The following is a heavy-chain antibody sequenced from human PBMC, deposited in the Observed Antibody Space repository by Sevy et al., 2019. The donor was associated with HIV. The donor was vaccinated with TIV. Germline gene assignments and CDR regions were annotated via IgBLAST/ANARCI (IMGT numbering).Heavy chain of an antibody. CDR3: AKETIRSSSYYYYYGMDV. CDR2: ISYDGSNK. D-gene: IGHD6-6*01. J-gene: IGHJ6*02. CDR1: GFTFSSYG. V-gene: IGHV3-30*18. Sequence: GSLRLSCAASGFTFSSYGMHWVRQAPGKGLEWVAVISYDGSNKYYADSVKGRFTISRDNSKNTLYLQMNSLRAEDTAVYYCAKETIRSSSYYYYYGMDVWGQGTTVTVSS.